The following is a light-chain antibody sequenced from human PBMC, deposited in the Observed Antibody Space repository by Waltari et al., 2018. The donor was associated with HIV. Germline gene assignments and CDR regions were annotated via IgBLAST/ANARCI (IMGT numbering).Light chain of an antibody. Sequence: QSALTQPASVSGSPGQSITISCTGTSSDVGGYNYVSWYQQHPGKAPKLMIYGVSNRTSGVSNRFSGSKSGNTASLTISGLQAEDEADHYCSSYTSSSTLVVFGGGTKLTVL. CDR1: SSDVGGYNY. J-gene: IGLJ2*01. CDR2: GVS. CDR3: SSYTSSSTLVV. V-gene: IGLV2-14*01.